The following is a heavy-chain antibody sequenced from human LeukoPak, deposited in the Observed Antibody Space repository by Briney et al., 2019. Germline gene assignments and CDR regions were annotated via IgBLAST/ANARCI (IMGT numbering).Heavy chain of an antibody. J-gene: IGHJ4*02. V-gene: IGHV3-21*01. CDR2: ISSSSSYI. Sequence: GGSLRLSCVVSGFTFSSYSMNWVRQAPGKGLEWVSSISSSSSYIYYADSVKGRFTISRDNAKNSLYLQMVSLRAEDTAVYYCARLRGYSYGYGDYWGQGTLVTVSS. CDR1: GFTFSSYS. CDR3: ARLRGYSYGYGDY. D-gene: IGHD5-18*01.